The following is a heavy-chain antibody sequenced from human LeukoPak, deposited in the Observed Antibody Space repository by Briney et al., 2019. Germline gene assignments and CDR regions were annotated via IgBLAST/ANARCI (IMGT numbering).Heavy chain of an antibody. D-gene: IGHD5-12*01. J-gene: IGHJ6*03. CDR1: GYTFTGYY. V-gene: IGHV1-2*02. CDR3: ARDWGYAWGDCYYYMDV. Sequence: GASVKVSCKASGYTFTGYYMHWVRQAPGQGLEWMGWINPNSGGTNYAQKFQGRVTMTRDTSISTAYTELSRLRSDDTAVYYCARDWGYAWGDCYYYMDVWGKGTTVTVSS. CDR2: INPNSGGT.